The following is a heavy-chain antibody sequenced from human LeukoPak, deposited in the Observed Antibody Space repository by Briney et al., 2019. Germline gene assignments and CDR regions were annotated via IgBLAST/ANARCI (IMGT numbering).Heavy chain of an antibody. CDR2: IYSCGST. CDR3: ASMELNAFDI. CDR1: GFTVSSNY. Sequence: GGSLRLSCAASGFTVSSNYMSWVRQAPGKGLEWVSVIYSCGSTYYADSVKGRFTISRDNSKNTLYLQMNSLRAEDTAVYYCASMELNAFDIWGQGTMVTVSS. J-gene: IGHJ3*02. V-gene: IGHV3-66*01. D-gene: IGHD4/OR15-4a*01.